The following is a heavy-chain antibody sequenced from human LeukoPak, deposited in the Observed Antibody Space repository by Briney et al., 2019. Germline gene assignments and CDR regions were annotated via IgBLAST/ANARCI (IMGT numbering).Heavy chain of an antibody. CDR2: ISYDGSNK. J-gene: IGHJ4*02. CDR1: GFTFSSYA. CDR3: ARAAAGDY. Sequence: GGSLRLSCAASGFTFSSYAMHWVRQAPSKGLEWVAVISYDGSNKYYADSVKGRFTISRDNSKNTLYLQMNSLRAEDTAVYYCARAAAGDYWGQGTLVTVSS. V-gene: IGHV3-30-3*01. D-gene: IGHD6-13*01.